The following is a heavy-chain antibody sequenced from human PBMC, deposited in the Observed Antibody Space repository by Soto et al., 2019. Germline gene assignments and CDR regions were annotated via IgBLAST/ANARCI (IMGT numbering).Heavy chain of an antibody. Sequence: HPGGSLRLSCAASGFTFSSYAMHWVRQAPGKGLEWVAVISYDGSNKYYADSVKGRFTISRDNSKNTLYLQMNSLRAEDTAVYYCAAMIVVGSWGQGTLVTVSS. CDR3: AAMIVVGS. CDR1: GFTFSSYA. CDR2: ISYDGSNK. D-gene: IGHD3-22*01. V-gene: IGHV3-30-3*01. J-gene: IGHJ4*02.